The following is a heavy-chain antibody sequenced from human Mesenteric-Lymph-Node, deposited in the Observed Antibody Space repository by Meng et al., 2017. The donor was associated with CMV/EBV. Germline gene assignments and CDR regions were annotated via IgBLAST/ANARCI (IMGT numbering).Heavy chain of an antibody. D-gene: IGHD2-21*02. CDR2: VRYDGTVT. Sequence: GESLKISCAASGFTFTSYGMHWVRQAPGKGLEWVSFVRYDGTVTYYADSVKGRFTISRDISKNTVYLQMNSLRAEDTAVYFCAKDHDVVTAKDYFYAMDVWGQGTTVTVSS. CDR1: GFTFTSYG. J-gene: IGHJ6*02. V-gene: IGHV3-30*02. CDR3: AKDHDVVTAKDYFYAMDV.